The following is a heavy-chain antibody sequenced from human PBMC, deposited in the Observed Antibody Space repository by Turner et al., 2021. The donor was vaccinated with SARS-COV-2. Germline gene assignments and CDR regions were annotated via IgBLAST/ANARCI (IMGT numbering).Heavy chain of an antibody. CDR2: IRGSGGST. J-gene: IGHJ4*02. CDR1: GFTFSSDA. V-gene: IGHV3-23*01. Sequence: EVQLLESGGGLVQPGGSLRLSCAASGFTFSSDAMSWVRQAPGKGLDWVSTIRGSGGSTYYADSVKGRFTISRDNSKNTLYLQMNSLRAEDTAVYYCAKDLGYYGSGSLWGQGTLVTVSS. CDR3: AKDLGYYGSGSL. D-gene: IGHD3-10*01.